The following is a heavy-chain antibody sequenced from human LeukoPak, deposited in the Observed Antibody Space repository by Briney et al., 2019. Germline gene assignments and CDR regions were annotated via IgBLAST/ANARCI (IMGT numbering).Heavy chain of an antibody. V-gene: IGHV2-70*11. D-gene: IGHD6-19*01. CDR3: ARMRKDSAWSYFDY. Sequence: ESGPTLVKPTQTLTLTCTFSGFSLSSSGVCVSWIRQPPGKALEWLARIDWDDDKYYSTSLKTRLTISKDTSKNQVVLTMTNMDPVDTATYYCARMRKDSAWSYFDYWGQGTLVTVSS. CDR2: IDWDDDK. J-gene: IGHJ4*02. CDR1: GFSLSSSGVC.